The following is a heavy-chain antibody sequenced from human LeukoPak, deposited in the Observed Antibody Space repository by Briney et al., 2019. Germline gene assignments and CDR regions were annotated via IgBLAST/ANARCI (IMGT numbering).Heavy chain of an antibody. CDR1: GGSVSSSSYY. V-gene: IGHV4-39*01. J-gene: IGHJ5*02. D-gene: IGHD3-10*01. Sequence: SETLSLTCTVSGGSVSSSSYYWGWIRQPPGKGLEWIGSIYYSGSTYYNPSLKSRLTISVDTSKNQFSLKLTSVTAADTAVYYCARHDYYGSLNWFDPWGQGTLITVSS. CDR3: ARHDYYGSLNWFDP. CDR2: IYYSGST.